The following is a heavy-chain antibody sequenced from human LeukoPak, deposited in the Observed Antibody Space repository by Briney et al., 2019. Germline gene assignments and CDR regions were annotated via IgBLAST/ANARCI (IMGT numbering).Heavy chain of an antibody. CDR1: GFTFSSYA. V-gene: IGHV3-30-3*01. Sequence: GGSLRLSCAASGFTFSSYAMHWVRQAPGKGLEWVAVISYDGSNKYYADSVKGRFTIPRDNSKSTLYLQMNSLRAEDTAVYYCAREMVVIAQFDYWGQGTLVTVSS. CDR2: ISYDGSNK. D-gene: IGHD2-21*01. CDR3: AREMVVIAQFDY. J-gene: IGHJ4*02.